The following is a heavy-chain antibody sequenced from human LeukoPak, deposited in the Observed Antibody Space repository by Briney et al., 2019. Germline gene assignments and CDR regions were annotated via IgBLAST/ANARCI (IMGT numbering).Heavy chain of an antibody. V-gene: IGHV3-23*01. CDR1: GFTFSSYG. D-gene: IGHD6-13*01. Sequence: GGSLRLSCAASGFTFSSYGMSWVRQAPGKGLEWVSAISGSGGSTGYADSVKGRFTISRDNAKNSLFLQMNSLRAEDTAIYYCARGSSSWYYFDYWGQGTLVTVSS. CDR2: ISGSGGST. CDR3: ARGSSSWYYFDY. J-gene: IGHJ4*02.